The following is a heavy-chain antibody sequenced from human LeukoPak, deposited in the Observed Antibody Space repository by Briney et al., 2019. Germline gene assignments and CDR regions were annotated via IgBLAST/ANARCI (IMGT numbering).Heavy chain of an antibody. V-gene: IGHV1-2*02. D-gene: IGHD3-22*01. CDR2: INPNSGGT. CDR1: GYTFTGYY. Sequence: GASVKVSCKASGYTFTGYYMHWVRQAPGQGLEWMGWINPNSGGTNYAQKFQGRVTMTRDTSISTAYMELSRLRSDDTAVYYCARGLTRNYYDSSGYYYPPRDYWGQGTLVTVSS. CDR3: ARGLTRNYYDSSGYYYPPRDY. J-gene: IGHJ4*02.